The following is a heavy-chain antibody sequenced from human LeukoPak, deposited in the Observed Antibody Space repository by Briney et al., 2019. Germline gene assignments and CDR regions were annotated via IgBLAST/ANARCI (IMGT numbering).Heavy chain of an antibody. CDR2: ISYDGSNK. J-gene: IGHJ4*02. CDR1: GFTFSSYG. Sequence: GGSLRLSCAASGFTFSSYGMHWVRQAPGKGLEWVAVISYDGSNKYYADSVKGRFTISRDNSKNTLHLQMNSLRAEDTAVYYCAKDFAMASYYFDYWGQGTLVTVSS. D-gene: IGHD5-18*01. V-gene: IGHV3-30*18. CDR3: AKDFAMASYYFDY.